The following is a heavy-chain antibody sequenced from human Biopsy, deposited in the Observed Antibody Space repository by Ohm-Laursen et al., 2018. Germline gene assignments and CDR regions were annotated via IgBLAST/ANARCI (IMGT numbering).Heavy chain of an antibody. Sequence: SSLRLSCAASRFTFSTYGMHWVRQAPGKGLEWMAVISFDGSDQKYADSVKGRFTISRDNSKNTLYLQMNSLRAEDTAVFYCVKDRGAAGTDYYYGMDVWGQGTTVAVSS. J-gene: IGHJ6*02. CDR1: RFTFSTYG. CDR2: ISFDGSDQ. D-gene: IGHD3-10*01. CDR3: VKDRGAAGTDYYYGMDV. V-gene: IGHV3-30*18.